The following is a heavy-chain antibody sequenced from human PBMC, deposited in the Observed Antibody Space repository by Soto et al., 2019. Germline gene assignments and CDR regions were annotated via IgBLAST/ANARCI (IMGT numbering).Heavy chain of an antibody. CDR3: ATRRVNYDILTGPRDYYGMDV. CDR2: ISGSGDRT. CDR1: GFTFSSYA. J-gene: IGHJ6*02. D-gene: IGHD3-9*01. Sequence: GGSLRLSCAASGFTFSSYAMSWVRQAPGKGLEWVSGISGSGDRTYYADSVKGRFTIARDNSKNTLYLQTNSLRAEDTAVYYCATRRVNYDILTGPRDYYGMDVWGQGTTVTVSS. V-gene: IGHV3-23*01.